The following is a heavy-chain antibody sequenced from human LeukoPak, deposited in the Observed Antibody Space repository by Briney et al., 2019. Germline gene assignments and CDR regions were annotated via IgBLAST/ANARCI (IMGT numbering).Heavy chain of an antibody. Sequence: PGGSLRLSWAAFGFNFSNYVMHWVRQAPGKGLEWVAFIRYDGSEKYYVDSVKGRFTISRDNAKNPLYPQVNSPRAEDTAVYYCARTRDNYYYMDVWGKGTTVTVSS. CDR1: GFNFSNYV. J-gene: IGHJ6*03. D-gene: IGHD2-2*01. V-gene: IGHV3-30*02. CDR3: ARTRDNYYYMDV. CDR2: IRYDGSEK.